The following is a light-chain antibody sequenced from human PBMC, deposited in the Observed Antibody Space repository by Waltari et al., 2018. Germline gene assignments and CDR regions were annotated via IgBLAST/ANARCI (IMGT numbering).Light chain of an antibody. J-gene: IGLJ3*02. Sequence: QSMLTQPPSVSGAPGQRVTIPCTGSSSTIGAGHDVHWYQVFPGTGPKLLIYGNNNRPSGVPDRFSGSKSGTSASLTITGLQAEDEADYYCHSFDTSLSDGVVFGGGTKVTV. CDR2: GNN. CDR3: HSFDTSLSDGVV. V-gene: IGLV1-40*01. CDR1: SSTIGAGHD.